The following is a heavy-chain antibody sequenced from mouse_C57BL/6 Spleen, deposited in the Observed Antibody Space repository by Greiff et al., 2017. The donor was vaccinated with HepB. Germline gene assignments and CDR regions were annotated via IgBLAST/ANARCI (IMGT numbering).Heavy chain of an antibody. Sequence: QVQLQQPGAELVMPGASVKLSCKASGYTFTSYWMHWVKQRPGQGLEWIGKIDPSDSYTNYNQKFKGKSTLTVDKSSSTAYMQLSSLTSEDSAVYYCAGGYESWFAGWGKGTLVTVSA. D-gene: IGHD2-2*01. V-gene: IGHV1-69*01. CDR1: GYTFTSYW. CDR2: IDPSDSYT. CDR3: AGGYESWFAG. J-gene: IGHJ3*01.